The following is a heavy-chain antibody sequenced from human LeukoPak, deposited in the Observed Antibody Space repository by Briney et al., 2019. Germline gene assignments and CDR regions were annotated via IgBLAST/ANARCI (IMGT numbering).Heavy chain of an antibody. CDR1: GFTFSRYW. CDR3: ARDLTGAVFDF. D-gene: IGHD1-26*01. CDR2: ITSDGSST. Sequence: GGSLRLSCAASGFTFSRYWMHWVRHAPGKGLVCVSRITSDGSSTSYADSVRGRFTISRDNAKNTVYLQMNSLTAEDTAVYYCARDLTGAVFDFWGQGTLVTVSS. J-gene: IGHJ4*02. V-gene: IGHV3-74*01.